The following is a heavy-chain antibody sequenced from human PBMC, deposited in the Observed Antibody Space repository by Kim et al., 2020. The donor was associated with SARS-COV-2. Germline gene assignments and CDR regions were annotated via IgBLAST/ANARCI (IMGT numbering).Heavy chain of an antibody. D-gene: IGHD3-22*01. J-gene: IGHJ4*02. Sequence: SQTCQGRVTITRDTTESKSYMELSSLRSEETAVYYCARDGGNDYYDNSFDYWGQGTLVTVSS. CDR3: ARDGGNDYYDNSFDY. V-gene: IGHV1-3*01.